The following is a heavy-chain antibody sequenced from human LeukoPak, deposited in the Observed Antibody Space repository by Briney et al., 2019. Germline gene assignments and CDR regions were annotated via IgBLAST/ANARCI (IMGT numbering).Heavy chain of an antibody. CDR2: IIPIFGTA. CDR1: GGTFSSYA. J-gene: IGHJ5*02. V-gene: IGHV1-69*13. CDR3: AREGRRRRWPPNRFGP. Sequence: SVKVSCKASGGTFSSYAISWVRQVPGQGLEWMGGIIPIFGTANYAQKFQGRVTITADESTSTAYMELSSLRSEDTAVYYCAREGRRRRWPPNRFGPLGPGNLGHVSS. D-gene: IGHD2-15*01.